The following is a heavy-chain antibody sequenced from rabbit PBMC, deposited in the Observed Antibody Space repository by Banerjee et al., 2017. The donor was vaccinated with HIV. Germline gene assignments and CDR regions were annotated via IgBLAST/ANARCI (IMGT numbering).Heavy chain of an antibody. Sequence: QEQLEESGGDLVKPEGSLTLTCTASGFSFSSTYWICWVRQAPGKGLEWIACINTSSGNTVYASWAKGRFTISKTSSPTVTLQLTSLTAADTATYFCARNDFSSAWGADLWGQGTLVTVS. CDR2: INTSSGNT. J-gene: IGHJ4*01. CDR3: ARNDFSSAWGADL. CDR1: GFSFSSTYW. D-gene: IGHD4-1*01. V-gene: IGHV1S45*01.